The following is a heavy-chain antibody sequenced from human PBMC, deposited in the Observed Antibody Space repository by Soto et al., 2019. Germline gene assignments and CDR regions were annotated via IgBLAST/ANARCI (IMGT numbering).Heavy chain of an antibody. CDR2: ISAYSGKT. Sequence: ASVKVSCKASGYTLTSYGISWVRQAPGQGLEWMGWISAYSGKTNYAQKLQGRVTMTTDTSTRTAYMELRSLRSDDTAVYYCARDNSGDFWSGYSHYYFDYWGQGTLVTVSS. J-gene: IGHJ4*02. V-gene: IGHV1-18*01. CDR1: GYTLTSYG. D-gene: IGHD3-3*01. CDR3: ARDNSGDFWSGYSHYYFDY.